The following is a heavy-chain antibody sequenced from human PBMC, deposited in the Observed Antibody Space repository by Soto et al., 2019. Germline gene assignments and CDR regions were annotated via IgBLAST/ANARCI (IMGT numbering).Heavy chain of an antibody. V-gene: IGHV3-48*03. CDR3: ARDQGEKRYRYAVN. CDR1: GFTFSSYE. Sequence: GGSLRLSCAASGFTFSSYEMNWVRQAPGKGLEWVSYISSSGSTIYYADSVKGRFTISRDNAKNSLYLQMNSLRAEDTAVYYCARDQGEKRYRYAVNWGQGTLVTVSS. D-gene: IGHD5-18*01. J-gene: IGHJ4*02. CDR2: ISSSGSTI.